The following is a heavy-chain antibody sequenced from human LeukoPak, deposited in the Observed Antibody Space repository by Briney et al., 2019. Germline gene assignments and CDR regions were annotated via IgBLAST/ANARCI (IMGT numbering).Heavy chain of an antibody. CDR3: ANLYYYDSSGYYYSPFDI. CDR1: GFTFSSYA. Sequence: GGSLRLSCAASGFTFSSYALSWVRQAPGKGLEWVSVISDSGGSTYYVDSVKGRFTISRDNSKNTLYLQMNSLRAEDTAVYYCANLYYYDSSGYYYSPFDIWGQGTMVTVSS. CDR2: ISDSGGST. J-gene: IGHJ3*02. D-gene: IGHD3-22*01. V-gene: IGHV3-23*01.